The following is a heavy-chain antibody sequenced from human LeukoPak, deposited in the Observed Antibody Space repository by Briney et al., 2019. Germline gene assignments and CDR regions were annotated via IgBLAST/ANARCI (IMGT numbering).Heavy chain of an antibody. D-gene: IGHD5-24*01. Sequence: PGRSLRLSCAASGFTFSSYAMHWVRQAPGKGLEWVAVISYDGSNKYYADSVKGRFTISRDSSKNTLYLQMNSLRADDTAVYYCARDPGWPKYDYWGQGTLVTVSS. V-gene: IGHV3-30*04. CDR1: GFTFSSYA. CDR2: ISYDGSNK. J-gene: IGHJ4*02. CDR3: ARDPGWPKYDY.